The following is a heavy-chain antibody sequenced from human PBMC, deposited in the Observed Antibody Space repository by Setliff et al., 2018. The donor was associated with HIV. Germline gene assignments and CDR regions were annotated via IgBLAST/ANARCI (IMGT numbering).Heavy chain of an antibody. CDR2: IYTTGST. Sequence: SETLSLTCTVSGGSIGSGSHYWSWIRQPAGKGLEWIGHIYTTGSTNNNPSLKSRGTISADTSNNQFTLRLTSMTAADTAMYYCAKTSVGATGLYALDIWGQGTMVTVSS. J-gene: IGHJ3*02. CDR3: AKTSVGATGLYALDI. CDR1: GGSIGSGSHY. D-gene: IGHD1-26*01. V-gene: IGHV4-61*09.